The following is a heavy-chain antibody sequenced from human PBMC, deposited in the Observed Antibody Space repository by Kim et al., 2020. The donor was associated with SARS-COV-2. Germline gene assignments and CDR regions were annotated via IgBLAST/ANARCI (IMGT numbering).Heavy chain of an antibody. V-gene: IGHV1-3*01. CDR3: ARDEAIVVGEYYYYGMDV. CDR1: GYTFTSYA. CDR2: INAGNGNT. Sequence: ASVKVSCKASGYTFTSYAMHWVRQATGQRLEWMGWINAGNGNTKYSQKFQGRVTITRDTSASTAYMELSSLRSEDTAVYYCARDEAIVVGEYYYYGMDVWGQVTTVTVSS. J-gene: IGHJ6*02. D-gene: IGHD2-15*01.